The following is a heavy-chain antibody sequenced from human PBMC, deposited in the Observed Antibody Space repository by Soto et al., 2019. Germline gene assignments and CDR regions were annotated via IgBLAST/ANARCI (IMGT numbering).Heavy chain of an antibody. CDR1: GFTFSSYS. D-gene: IGHD6-6*01. CDR3: ALIERIAARLHYYFGMDV. V-gene: IGHV3-48*02. CDR2: ISSSSSTI. Sequence: PGGSLRLSCAASGFTFSSYSMNWVRQAPGKGLEWVSYISSSSSTIYYADSVKGRLTISRDNAKNSLYLQMNSLRDEDTAVYYCALIERIAARLHYYFGMDVWGQGTTVTVSS. J-gene: IGHJ6*02.